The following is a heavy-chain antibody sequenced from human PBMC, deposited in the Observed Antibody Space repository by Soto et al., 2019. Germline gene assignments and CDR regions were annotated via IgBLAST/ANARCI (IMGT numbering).Heavy chain of an antibody. Sequence: GGSLRLSCAASGFACSSYEMNWVRQAPGKGLEWVSYISSSGSTIYYADSVKGRFTISRDNAKNSLYLQMNSLRAEDTAVYYCARERAVAGTRYYYGMDVWGQGTTVTVSS. CDR3: ARERAVAGTRYYYGMDV. V-gene: IGHV3-48*03. D-gene: IGHD6-19*01. CDR2: ISSSGSTI. CDR1: GFACSSYE. J-gene: IGHJ6*02.